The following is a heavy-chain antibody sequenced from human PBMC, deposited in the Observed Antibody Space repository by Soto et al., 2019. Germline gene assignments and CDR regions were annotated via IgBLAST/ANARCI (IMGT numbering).Heavy chain of an antibody. J-gene: IGHJ4*02. CDR2: IKQDGSEK. CDR1: GFTFSSYW. Sequence: GGSLRLSCAASGFTFSSYWMSWVRQAPGKGLEWVANIKQDGSEKYYVDSVKGRFTISRDNAKNSLYLQMNSLRAEDTAVYYCARDSGLAMGATVFDYWGQGTLVTVSS. D-gene: IGHD1-26*01. CDR3: ARDSGLAMGATVFDY. V-gene: IGHV3-7*05.